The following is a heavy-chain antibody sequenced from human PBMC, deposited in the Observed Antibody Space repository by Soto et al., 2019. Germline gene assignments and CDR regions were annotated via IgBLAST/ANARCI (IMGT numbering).Heavy chain of an antibody. CDR3: AKDIVVVPAARNDAFDI. D-gene: IGHD2-2*01. J-gene: IGHJ3*02. CDR1: GFTFSSYA. CDR2: ISGSGGST. Sequence: EVQLLESGGGLVQPGGSLRLSCAASGFTFSSYAMSWVLQAPGKGLEWVSAISGSGGSTYYADSVKGRFTISRDNSKNTLYLQMNSLRAEDTAVYYCAKDIVVVPAARNDAFDIWGQGTMVTVSS. V-gene: IGHV3-23*01.